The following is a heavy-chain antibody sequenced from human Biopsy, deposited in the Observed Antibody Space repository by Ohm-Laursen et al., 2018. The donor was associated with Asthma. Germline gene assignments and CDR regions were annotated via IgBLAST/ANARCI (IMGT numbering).Heavy chain of an antibody. V-gene: IGHV4-31*02. CDR1: GGSINIGDYY. CDR3: ARTTYGHDGFDP. Sequence: PSQTLSLTCTASGGSINIGDYYWSWIRQHPVKGLEWIGHIYYSGSTYYNPSLKSRASISLDTSKNQFSLSLTSVTAADTAVYYCARTTYGHDGFDPWGQGTLVTVSS. D-gene: IGHD4-17*01. J-gene: IGHJ5*02. CDR2: IYYSGST.